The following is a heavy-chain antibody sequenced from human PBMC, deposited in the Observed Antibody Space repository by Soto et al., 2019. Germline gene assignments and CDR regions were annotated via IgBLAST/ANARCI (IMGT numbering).Heavy chain of an antibody. D-gene: IGHD3-10*01. CDR2: IIPIFGTA. V-gene: IGHV1-69*13. CDR1: GGTFSSYA. Sequence: ASVKVSCKASGGTFSSYAISWVRQAPGQGLEWMGGIIPIFGTANYAQKFQGRVTITADESTSTAYMELSSLRSEDTAVYYCARDRGSGSYYNSNYYYGMDVWGQGTTVTVSS. J-gene: IGHJ6*02. CDR3: ARDRGSGSYYNSNYYYGMDV.